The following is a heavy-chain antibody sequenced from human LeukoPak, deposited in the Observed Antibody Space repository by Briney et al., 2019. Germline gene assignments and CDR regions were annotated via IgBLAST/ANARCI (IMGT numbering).Heavy chain of an antibody. CDR3: ARDCRTGGVCS. Sequence: SETLSLTCTVSGGSISSYYWSWIRQPPGKGLEWIGYVHYSGSTNYNPSLKSRVTISVDTSKNQFSLKLTSVTAADTAVYYCARDCRTGGVCSWGQGTLVTVSS. J-gene: IGHJ5*02. CDR1: GGSISSYY. CDR2: VHYSGST. V-gene: IGHV4-59*01. D-gene: IGHD2-21*02.